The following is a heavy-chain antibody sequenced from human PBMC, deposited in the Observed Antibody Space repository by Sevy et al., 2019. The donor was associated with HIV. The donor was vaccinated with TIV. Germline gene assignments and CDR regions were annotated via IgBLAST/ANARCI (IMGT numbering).Heavy chain of an antibody. CDR1: GFTFSNFG. CDR3: ARGPSLIVAGAAGYLDY. J-gene: IGHJ4*02. Sequence: GGSLRLSCTASGFTFSNFGIHWVRQAPGKGLQWVALMWYDGNNKYCADSVKGRFTISRDSSKNTVYLQMNNLRAEDTAMYYCARGPSLIVAGAAGYLDYWGQGTLVTVSS. D-gene: IGHD2-21*01. CDR2: MWYDGNNK. V-gene: IGHV3-33*01.